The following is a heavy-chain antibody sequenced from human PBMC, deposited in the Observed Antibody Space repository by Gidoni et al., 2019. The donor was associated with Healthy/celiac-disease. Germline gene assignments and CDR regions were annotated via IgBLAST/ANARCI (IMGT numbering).Heavy chain of an antibody. CDR2: INPKSGGT. CDR3: ARGSGSYGYYYYGMDV. J-gene: IGHJ6*02. Sequence: QVQLVQSGAEVKKPGASVKVSCQASGYTFTGYYMHWVRQAPGQGLEWMGWINPKSGGTNYEQKFQSRVTMTRDTSISTAYMEVSRLTSDDAAVYYCARGSGSYGYYYYGMDVWGQGTTVTVSS. D-gene: IGHD3-10*01. V-gene: IGHV1-2*02. CDR1: GYTFTGYY.